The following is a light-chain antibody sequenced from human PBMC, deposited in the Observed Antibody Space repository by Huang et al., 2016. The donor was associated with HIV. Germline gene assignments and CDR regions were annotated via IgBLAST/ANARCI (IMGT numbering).Light chain of an antibody. CDR2: EAS. V-gene: IGKV3-11*01. CDR1: QTISNY. CDR3: QQRGNWPPFT. J-gene: IGKJ3*01. Sequence: EIVLTQSPATLSLSPGEKATLSCRASQTISNYLAWYQQKLGQPTRRLSYEASTRATGIPARFRGSGSGADFTLTISSLEPEDSAVYYCQQRGNWPPFTFGPGTKVDIK.